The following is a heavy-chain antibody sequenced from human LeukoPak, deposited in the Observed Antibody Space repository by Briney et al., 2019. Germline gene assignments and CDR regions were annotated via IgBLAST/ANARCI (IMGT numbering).Heavy chain of an antibody. Sequence: SETLSLTCAVSGYSISSSNWWSWIRQPPGKGLEWIGEINHSGSTNYNPSLKSRVTISVDTSKNQFSLKLSSVTAADTAVYYCARGTIRTYYYYDSSGYYFHWGQGTLVTVSS. CDR2: INHSGST. V-gene: IGHV4-4*02. CDR3: ARGTIRTYYYYDSSGYYFH. CDR1: GYSISSSNW. J-gene: IGHJ4*02. D-gene: IGHD3-22*01.